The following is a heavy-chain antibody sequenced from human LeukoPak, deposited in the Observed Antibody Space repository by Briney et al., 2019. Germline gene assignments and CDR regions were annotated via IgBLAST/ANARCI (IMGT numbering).Heavy chain of an antibody. CDR3: ARDGFGYSGYDYNY. CDR1: GYTFTGYY. Sequence: GASVKVSCKASGYTFTGYYMHWVRQAPGQGLEWMGWINPNSGGTNYAQKFQGRVTMTRDTSISTAYMELSRLRSDDTAVYYCARDGFGYSGYDYNYWGQGTLVTVSS. V-gene: IGHV1-2*02. CDR2: INPNSGGT. D-gene: IGHD5-12*01. J-gene: IGHJ4*02.